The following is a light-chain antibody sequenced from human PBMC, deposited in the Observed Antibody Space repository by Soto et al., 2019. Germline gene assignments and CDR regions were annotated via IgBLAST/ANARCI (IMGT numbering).Light chain of an antibody. Sequence: VVTQSPDTLSVSPGERATLSCRASQSVSSNLAWYQQKPGQAPRLLIYGPSTRATGIPARFSGSGSGTEFTLTISSMQSEDFAVYYCQQYNNLPLIFVGGTRVAIK. V-gene: IGKV3-15*01. CDR1: QSVSSN. CDR3: QQYNNLPLI. J-gene: IGKJ4*01. CDR2: GPS.